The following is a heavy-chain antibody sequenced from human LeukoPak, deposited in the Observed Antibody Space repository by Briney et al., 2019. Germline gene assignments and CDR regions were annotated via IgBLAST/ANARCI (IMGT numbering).Heavy chain of an antibody. CDR3: ARTNRYVENFDY. CDR1: GGSISSGGYY. D-gene: IGHD5-24*01. J-gene: IGHJ4*02. CDR2: IYYSGST. V-gene: IGHV4-31*03. Sequence: PSETLSLTCTVSGGSISSGGYYWSWIRQHPGKGLEWIGYIYYSGSTYYNPSLKSRVTISVDTSKNQFSLKLSSVTAADTAVYYCARTNRYVENFDYWGQGSLVTVSS.